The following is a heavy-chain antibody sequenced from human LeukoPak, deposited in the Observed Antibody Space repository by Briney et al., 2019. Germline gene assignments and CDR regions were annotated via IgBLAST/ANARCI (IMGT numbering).Heavy chain of an antibody. CDR1: GYTLTELS. V-gene: IGHV1-24*01. CDR2: FDPEDGET. D-gene: IGHD4-11*01. J-gene: IGHJ6*02. Sequence: VASVKVSCKVSGYTLTELSMHWVRQAPGKGLEWMGGFDPEDGETIYAQKFQGRVTMTEDTSTDTAYMELSSLRSEDTAVYYCARDRPDDYRFTPPLYYYYGMDVWGQGTTATVSS. CDR3: ARDRPDDYRFTPPLYYYYGMDV.